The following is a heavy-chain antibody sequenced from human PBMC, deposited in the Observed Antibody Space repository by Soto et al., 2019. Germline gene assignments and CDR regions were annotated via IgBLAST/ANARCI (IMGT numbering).Heavy chain of an antibody. CDR3: ARLPHSSSWYSYYYGMDV. J-gene: IGHJ6*02. CDR1: GYSFTTYW. V-gene: IGHV5-10-1*01. Sequence: PGESLKISCKGSGYSFTTYWISWVRQMPGKGLEWMGRIDPSDSYTNYSPSFQGHATISADKSISTAYLQWSSLKASDTAMYYCARLPHSSSWYSYYYGMDVWGQGTTVTVSS. D-gene: IGHD6-13*01. CDR2: IDPSDSYT.